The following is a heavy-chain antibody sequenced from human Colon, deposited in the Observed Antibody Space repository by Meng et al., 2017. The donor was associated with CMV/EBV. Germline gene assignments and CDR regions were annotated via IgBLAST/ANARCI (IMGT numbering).Heavy chain of an antibody. J-gene: IGHJ3*01. Sequence: GGSLRLSCAASGFTFSSYAMSWVRQAPGKGLEWVSAISGSGGSTYYADSVKGRFTISRDTSQNTVYLQMDTLRVEDTAMYYCARVSSAGLALDVWGQGTMVTVSS. CDR2: ISGSGGST. D-gene: IGHD3-22*01. V-gene: IGHV3-23*01. CDR3: ARVSSAGLALDV. CDR1: GFTFSSYA.